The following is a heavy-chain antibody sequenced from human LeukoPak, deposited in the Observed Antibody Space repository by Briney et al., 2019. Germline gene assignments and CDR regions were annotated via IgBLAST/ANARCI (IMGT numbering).Heavy chain of an antibody. CDR2: IYHSGST. D-gene: IGHD4-23*01. CDR3: ARKAYGGNRTFDY. CDR1: GGSISSSNW. J-gene: IGHJ4*02. V-gene: IGHV4-4*02. Sequence: KTSGTLSLTCAVSGGSISSSNWWSWVRQPPGKGLEWIGEIYHSGSTNYNPSLKSRVTISVDKSKNQFSLKLSSVTAADTAVYYCARKAYGGNRTFDYWGQGTLVTVSS.